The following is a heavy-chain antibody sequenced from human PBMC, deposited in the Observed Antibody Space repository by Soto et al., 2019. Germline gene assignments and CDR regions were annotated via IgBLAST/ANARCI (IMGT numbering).Heavy chain of an antibody. CDR2: IRSKAYGGTT. V-gene: IGHV3-49*03. D-gene: IGHD2-2*01. CDR3: TRARSVVPAAPRGYYYYMDV. J-gene: IGHJ6*03. CDR1: GFTFGDYA. Sequence: GGSLRLSCTASGFTFGDYAMSWFRQAPGKGLEWVGFIRSKAYGGTTEYAASVKGRFTISRDDSKSIAYLQMNSLKTEDTAVYYCTRARSVVPAAPRGYYYYMDVWGKGTTVTVSS.